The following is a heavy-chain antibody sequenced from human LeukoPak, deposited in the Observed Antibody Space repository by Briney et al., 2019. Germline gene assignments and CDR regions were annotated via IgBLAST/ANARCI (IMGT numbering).Heavy chain of an antibody. Sequence: PSETLSLTCTVSGGSISSYSWSWIRKPPGKGLEWIGYILHSGSTNYNPSLKSRVTISLDTSKNQFSLKLNSVTAADTAVYYCARAGGIRGSDLDLDYWGQGTLVTVSS. CDR1: GGSISSYS. CDR3: ARAGGIRGSDLDLDY. D-gene: IGHD3-10*01. J-gene: IGHJ4*02. CDR2: ILHSGST. V-gene: IGHV4-59*01.